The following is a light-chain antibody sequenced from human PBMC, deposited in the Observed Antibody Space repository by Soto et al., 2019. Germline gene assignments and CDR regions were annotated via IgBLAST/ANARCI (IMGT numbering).Light chain of an antibody. J-gene: IGLJ2*01. Sequence: QSALTQPASVSGSPGQLITISCTGTSSDVGGYNYVSWYQQHPGKAPKLMIYDVSDRPSGVSNRFSGSKSGNTASLTISGLQAEDEADYYCSSYTSSGTLVVFGGGTKLTVL. CDR3: SSYTSSGTLVV. V-gene: IGLV2-14*01. CDR2: DVS. CDR1: SSDVGGYNY.